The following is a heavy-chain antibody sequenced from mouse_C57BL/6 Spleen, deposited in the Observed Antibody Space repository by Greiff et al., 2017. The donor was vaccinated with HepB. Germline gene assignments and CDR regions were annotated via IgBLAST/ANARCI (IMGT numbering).Heavy chain of an antibody. D-gene: IGHD1-1*01. Sequence: EVKVVESGGGLVKPGGSLKLSCAASGFTFSSYTMSWVRQTPEKRLEWVATISGGGGNTYYPDSVKGRFTISRDNAKNTLYLQMSSLRSEDTALYYCARRDYGSRYYFDYWGQGTTLTVSS. V-gene: IGHV5-9*01. CDR3: ARRDYGSRYYFDY. CDR2: ISGGGGNT. CDR1: GFTFSSYT. J-gene: IGHJ2*01.